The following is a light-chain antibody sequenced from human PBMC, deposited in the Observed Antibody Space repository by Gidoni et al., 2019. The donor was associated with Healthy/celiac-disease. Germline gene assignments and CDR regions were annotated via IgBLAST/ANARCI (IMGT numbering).Light chain of an antibody. CDR1: SSNIGAGYD. V-gene: IGLV1-40*01. Sequence: QSVLTQPPSVSAAPGQSVTISCTGSSSNIGAGYDVHWYQQLPGKAPKLLIYGNSNRPSGVPDRFSGSKSGTSASLAITGLQAEDEADYYCQSYDSSLSGSVFGGGTKLTVL. CDR2: GNS. J-gene: IGLJ3*02. CDR3: QSYDSSLSGSV.